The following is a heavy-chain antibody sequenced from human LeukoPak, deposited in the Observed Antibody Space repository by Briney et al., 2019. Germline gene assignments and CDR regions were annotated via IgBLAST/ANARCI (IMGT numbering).Heavy chain of an antibody. D-gene: IGHD5-18*01. CDR3: ARGSDTAMVTGWYFDY. CDR2: IWYDGSNK. V-gene: IGHV3-33*01. Sequence: PGGSLRLSCAASGFTFSSYGMHWVRQAPGKELEWVAVIWYDGSNKYYADSVKGRFTISRDNSKNTLYLQMNSLRAEDTAVYYCARGSDTAMVTGWYFDYWGQGTLVTVSS. CDR1: GFTFSSYG. J-gene: IGHJ4*02.